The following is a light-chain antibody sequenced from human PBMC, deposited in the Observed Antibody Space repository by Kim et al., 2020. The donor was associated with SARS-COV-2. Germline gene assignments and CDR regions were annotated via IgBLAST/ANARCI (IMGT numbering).Light chain of an antibody. Sequence: VQVVSMISQAEHVRRNYESRYQQQPRQDPVLVIYGEKNGPTASPARFSGCGSGDTAAVTTTAAQAEDDADYYCSTRGSSGNTVVFGGGTKLTVL. CDR1: HVRRNY. CDR2: GEK. J-gene: IGLJ2*01. CDR3: STRGSSGNTVV. V-gene: IGLV3-19*01.